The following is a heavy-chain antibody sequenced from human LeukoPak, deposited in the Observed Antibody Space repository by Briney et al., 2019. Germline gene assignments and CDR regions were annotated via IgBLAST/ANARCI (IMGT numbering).Heavy chain of an antibody. D-gene: IGHD3-9*01. V-gene: IGHV3-64*01. CDR1: GFAFRTYA. Sequence: GGSLRLSCAASGFAFRTYAMHWVRQAPGEGLEYVSGISSNGGTTNYANSVKGRFTISRDNSKNTLYLQMGSLRPEDMAVYYCARVYIAGMTGHYSLDYWGQGTLLTVSS. CDR3: ARVYIAGMTGHYSLDY. CDR2: ISSNGGTT. J-gene: IGHJ4*02.